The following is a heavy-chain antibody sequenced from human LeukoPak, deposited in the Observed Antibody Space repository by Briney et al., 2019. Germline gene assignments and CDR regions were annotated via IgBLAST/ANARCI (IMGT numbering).Heavy chain of an antibody. CDR2: INVEGTTT. V-gene: IGHV3-74*01. D-gene: IGHD3-10*01. CDR1: GFTFTRFW. CDR3: TRGGGEPFDY. J-gene: IGHJ4*02. Sequence: PGGSLRLSCAGSGFTFTRFWMHWVRQAPGKGPVWVARINVEGTTTTYADSVEGRFTISRDENTLYLQMNHLRVDDTAVYYCTRGGGEPFDYWGQGTLVTVSP.